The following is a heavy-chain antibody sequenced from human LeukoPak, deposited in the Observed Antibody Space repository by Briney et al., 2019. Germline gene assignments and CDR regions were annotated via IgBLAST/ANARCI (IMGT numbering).Heavy chain of an antibody. CDR3: ARESDDYDFWSGYYYFGKKYYFDY. Sequence: ASVKVSCKASGYTFTSYGISWVRQAPGQGLEWMGWISAYNGNTNYAQKLQGRVTMTTDTSTSTAYMELRSLRSDDTAVYYCARESDDYDFWSGYYYFGKKYYFDYWGQGTLVTVSS. CDR1: GYTFTSYG. J-gene: IGHJ4*02. D-gene: IGHD3-3*01. V-gene: IGHV1-18*04. CDR2: ISAYNGNT.